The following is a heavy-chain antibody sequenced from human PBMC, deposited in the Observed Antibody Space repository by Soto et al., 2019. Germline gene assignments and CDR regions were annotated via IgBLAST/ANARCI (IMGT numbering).Heavy chain of an antibody. CDR2: INPSGGST. Sequence: ASVKVSCKASGYTFTSYYMHWVRQAPGQGLEWMGIINPSGGSTSYAQKFQGRVTMTRDTSTSTVYMELSSLRSEDTAVYYCARALGYCSSTSCLRQRGIWYYYGMDVSGQGPTVTVYS. D-gene: IGHD2-2*01. CDR3: ARALGYCSSTSCLRQRGIWYYYGMDV. V-gene: IGHV1-46*01. CDR1: GYTFTSYY. J-gene: IGHJ6*02.